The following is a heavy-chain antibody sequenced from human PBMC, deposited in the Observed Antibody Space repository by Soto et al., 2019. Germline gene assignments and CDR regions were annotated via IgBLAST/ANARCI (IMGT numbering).Heavy chain of an antibody. J-gene: IGHJ6*03. CDR2: IWYDGSNK. D-gene: IGHD6-13*01. Sequence: QVQLVESGGGVVQPGRSLRLSCAASGFTFSSYGMHWVRQAPGKGLEWVAVIWYDGSNKYYADSVKGRCTISRDNSMTTLDLQMNTVGADDTAVSDCARGVVAAAGTFVSSRGYYYYMDVWGNGSTVTVSS. CDR3: ARGVVAAAGTFVSSRGYYYYMDV. CDR1: GFTFSSYG. V-gene: IGHV3-33*01.